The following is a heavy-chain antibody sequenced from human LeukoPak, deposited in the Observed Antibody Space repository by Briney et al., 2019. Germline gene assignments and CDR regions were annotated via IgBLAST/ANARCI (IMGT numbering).Heavy chain of an antibody. D-gene: IGHD4-23*01. CDR3: ARVPTVGDYYFDY. CDR2: ISSSSSYT. CDR1: GFTFSDYY. J-gene: IGHJ4*02. Sequence: PGGSLRLPCAASGFTFSDYYMSWIRQAPGKGLEWVSYISSSSSYTNYADSVKGRSTISRDNAKNSLYLQMNSLRAEDTAVYYCARVPTVGDYYFDYWGQGTLVTVSS. V-gene: IGHV3-11*06.